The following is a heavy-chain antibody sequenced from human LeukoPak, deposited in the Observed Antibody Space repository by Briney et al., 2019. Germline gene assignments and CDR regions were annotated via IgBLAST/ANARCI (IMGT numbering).Heavy chain of an antibody. CDR3: ARHDPGWFDT. V-gene: IGHV4-59*08. D-gene: IGHD7-27*01. Sequence: SETLSLTCTVSGGSISSSYWSWIRQPPGKGLEWIGYMRYSGSTNYNPSLKSRATISVDTSKAHFSLKLSSATAADTAVYYCARHDPGWFDTWGQGTLVTVSS. CDR2: MRYSGST. CDR1: GGSISSSY. J-gene: IGHJ5*02.